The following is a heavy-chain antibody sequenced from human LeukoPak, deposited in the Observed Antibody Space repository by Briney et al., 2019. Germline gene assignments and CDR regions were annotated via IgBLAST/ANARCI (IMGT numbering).Heavy chain of an antibody. Sequence: GGSLRLSCAASGFTFSSYGMHWVRQTPGKGLEWVAVISYDGSNKYYADSVKGRFTISRDNSKNTLYLQMNSLRAEDTAVYYCAKDHRLLWFGELLSPLLYWGQGTLVDVSS. D-gene: IGHD3-10*01. CDR1: GFTFSSYG. V-gene: IGHV3-30*18. CDR2: ISYDGSNK. J-gene: IGHJ4*02. CDR3: AKDHRLLWFGELLSPLLY.